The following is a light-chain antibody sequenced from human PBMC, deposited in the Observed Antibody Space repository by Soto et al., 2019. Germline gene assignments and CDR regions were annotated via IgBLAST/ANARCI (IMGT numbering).Light chain of an antibody. V-gene: IGKV3-15*01. J-gene: IGKJ2*01. CDR1: QSVSSN. CDR2: GVS. CDR3: QQYNNWPPAYT. Sequence: EIVMTQSPATLSVSPGERAALYCRASQSVSSNLAWYQQKPGQAPRLLFYGVSTRATGIPARFSGSGSGTEFTLTISSLQSEDFAVYYCQQYNNWPPAYTFGQGTKLEIK.